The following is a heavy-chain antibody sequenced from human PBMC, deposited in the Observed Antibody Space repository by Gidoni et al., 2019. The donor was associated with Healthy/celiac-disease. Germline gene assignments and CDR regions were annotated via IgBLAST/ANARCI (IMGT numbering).Heavy chain of an antibody. J-gene: IGHJ6*02. CDR2: INAGNGNT. D-gene: IGHD3-9*01. CDR3: ARDLLPGGFDAQDYYYGMDV. Sequence: HWVRQAPGQRLEWMGWINAGNGNTKYSQQFQGRVTITRDTSASTAYMELSSLRSEDTAVYYCARDLLPGGFDAQDYYYGMDVWGQGTTVTVSS. V-gene: IGHV1-3*01.